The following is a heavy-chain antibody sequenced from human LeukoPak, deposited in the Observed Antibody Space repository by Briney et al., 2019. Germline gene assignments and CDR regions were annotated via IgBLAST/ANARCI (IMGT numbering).Heavy chain of an antibody. CDR3: ARETDCSSTSCYAGSDY. CDR2: ISSSSSYI. CDR1: GFTFSSYS. J-gene: IGHJ4*02. Sequence: PGGSLRLSCAASGFTFSSYSMNWVRQAPGKGLDWVSSISSSSSYIYYADSVKGRFTISRDNAKNTLYLQMNSLRAEDTAVYYCARETDCSSTSCYAGSDYWGQGTLVTVSS. D-gene: IGHD2-2*01. V-gene: IGHV3-21*01.